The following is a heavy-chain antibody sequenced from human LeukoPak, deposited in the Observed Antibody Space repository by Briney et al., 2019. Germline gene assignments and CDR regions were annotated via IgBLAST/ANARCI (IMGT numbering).Heavy chain of an antibody. Sequence: PGGSLRLSCAASGFTFSSYSMDWVRQAPGKGLEWVSSFSGGGSNIYYADSLQGRFSISRDNTTNSLYLQMNSLRAEDTAVYYCVTVGVTHAFDIWGQGTMVTVSS. D-gene: IGHD1-26*01. CDR3: VTVGVTHAFDI. J-gene: IGHJ3*02. V-gene: IGHV3-21*01. CDR1: GFTFSSYS. CDR2: FSGGGSNI.